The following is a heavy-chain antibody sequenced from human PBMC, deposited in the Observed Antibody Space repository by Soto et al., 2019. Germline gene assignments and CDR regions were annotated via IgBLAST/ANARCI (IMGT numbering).Heavy chain of an antibody. J-gene: IGHJ4*01. V-gene: IGHV5-51*01. CDR2: MYPGDSDT. CDR1: GYDFNTNW. CDR3: ARLPRDCNKTSCYYADH. Sequence: GGALKISCRGSGYDFNTNWFGWVRQLPGKGLEWVGLMYPGDSDTRYNPSLQGHVTLSADVTVSTAFLQWRSLKTSDTGMYFCARLPRDCNKTSCYYADHWGHGTQVTVSS. D-gene: IGHD2-2*01.